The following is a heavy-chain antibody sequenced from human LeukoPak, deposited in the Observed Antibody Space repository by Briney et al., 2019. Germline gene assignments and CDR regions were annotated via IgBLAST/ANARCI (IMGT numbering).Heavy chain of an antibody. V-gene: IGHV1-18*01. CDR3: ARDVVALGAAEIFYYYYGMDV. CDR1: RYTFTRYG. D-gene: IGHD3-16*01. Sequence: ASVKVSCKASRYTFTRYGISWVRQAPGQGLEWMGWISANNGNTDHAQKFQGRVTMTTDTSTSTAYMELRSLRSDDTAVYYCARDVVALGAAEIFYYYYGMDVWGQGTTVTVSS. CDR2: ISANNGNT. J-gene: IGHJ6*02.